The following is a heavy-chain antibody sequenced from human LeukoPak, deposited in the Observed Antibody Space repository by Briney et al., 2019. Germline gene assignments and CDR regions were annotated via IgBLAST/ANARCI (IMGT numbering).Heavy chain of an antibody. CDR3: ATHRGDYHYMDV. J-gene: IGHJ6*03. CDR1: GLTFRNYG. D-gene: IGHD3-10*01. Sequence: PGGSLILSCAASGLTFRNYGMNWVRQAPGKGLEWLAMIYYDGSDQSYADSVRGRFTISRDNSKNMLYLQLSSLRAEDSAMYFCATHRGDYHYMDVWGKGTTVSVAS. CDR2: IYYDGSDQ. V-gene: IGHV3-33*01.